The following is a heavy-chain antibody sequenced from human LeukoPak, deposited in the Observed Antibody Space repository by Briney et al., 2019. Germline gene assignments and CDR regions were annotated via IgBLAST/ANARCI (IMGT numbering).Heavy chain of an antibody. CDR3: ARWYGSGWYYFDY. J-gene: IGHJ4*02. V-gene: IGHV3-48*03. Sequence: GGSLRLSCAASGFTFSNYAMTWVRQAPGKGLEWVSYISSSGSTIYYPDSVKGRFTISRDNAKNSLYLQMSSLRAEATAVYYCARWYGSGWYYFDYWGQGTLGILSS. D-gene: IGHD6-19*01. CDR1: GFTFSNYA. CDR2: ISSSGSTI.